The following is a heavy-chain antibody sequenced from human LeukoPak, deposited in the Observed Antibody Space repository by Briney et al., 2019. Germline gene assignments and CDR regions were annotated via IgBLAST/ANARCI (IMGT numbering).Heavy chain of an antibody. J-gene: IGHJ4*02. Sequence: GGSLRLSCAASGFTFSSYWMNWARQAPGKGLEWVASINHNGNVNYYVDSVKGRFTISRDNAKNSLYLQMNSLRDEDTAVYYCARDPYGSGSYHEDYWGQGTLVTVSS. V-gene: IGHV3-7*01. CDR2: INHNGNVN. CDR3: ARDPYGSGSYHEDY. CDR1: GFTFSSYW. D-gene: IGHD3-10*01.